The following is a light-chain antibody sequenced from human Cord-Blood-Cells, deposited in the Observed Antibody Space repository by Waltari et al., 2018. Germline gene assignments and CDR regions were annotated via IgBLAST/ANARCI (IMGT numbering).Light chain of an antibody. Sequence: CRSSQSLLHSNGYNYLDWYLQKPGQSPQLLIYLGSNRASGVPDRFSGSGSGTDFTLKISRVEAEDVGVYYCMQALQTPPTFGQGTKVEIK. J-gene: IGKJ1*01. CDR2: LGS. CDR3: MQALQTPPT. V-gene: IGKV2-28*01. CDR1: QSLLHSNGYNY.